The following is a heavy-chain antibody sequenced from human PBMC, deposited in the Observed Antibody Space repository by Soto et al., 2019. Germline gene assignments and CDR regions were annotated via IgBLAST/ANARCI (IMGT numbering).Heavy chain of an antibody. D-gene: IGHD3-22*01. V-gene: IGHV4-31*03. CDR2: IYYSGST. CDR3: ARDSSGYYYSDAFDI. J-gene: IGHJ3*02. Sequence: QVQLQESGPGLVKPSQTLSLTCTVSGGSISSGGYYWSWIRQHPGKGLEWFGYIYYSGSTYYNPSLKSRVTISVDTSKNQFSLKLSSVTVADTAVYYCARDSSGYYYSDAFDIWGQGTMVTVSS. CDR1: GGSISSGGYY.